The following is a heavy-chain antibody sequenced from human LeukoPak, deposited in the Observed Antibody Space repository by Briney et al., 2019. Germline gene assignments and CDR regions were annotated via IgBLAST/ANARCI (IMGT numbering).Heavy chain of an antibody. Sequence: GGSLTLSCPASGFTFSSYSMNWVRQAPGKGLEWVSYISSSSSTIYYADSVKGRFTISRDNAKNSLYLQMNSLRAEDTAVYYCGRLLPAATFFDFWGEGTLVSVSS. CDR1: GFTFSSYS. J-gene: IGHJ4*02. V-gene: IGHV3-48*01. D-gene: IGHD2-2*01. CDR3: GRLLPAATFFDF. CDR2: ISSSSSTI.